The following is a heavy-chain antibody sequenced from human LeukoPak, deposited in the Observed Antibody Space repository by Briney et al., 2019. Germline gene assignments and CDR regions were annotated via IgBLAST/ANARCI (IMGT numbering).Heavy chain of an antibody. V-gene: IGHV3-7*01. D-gene: IGHD3-10*01. CDR3: ARGESMVRGVSTYYYYYMDV. Sequence: GGSLRLFCAASRFTLNSYCMSCVPDAPGKGREYVANIKQDGSVRYYGDSVKGRFTISRDNDKNYLYLQLNSLRAEDTAVYYCARGESMVRGVSTYYYYYMDVWGEGTTVTVSS. CDR1: RFTLNSYC. J-gene: IGHJ6*03. CDR2: IKQDGSVR.